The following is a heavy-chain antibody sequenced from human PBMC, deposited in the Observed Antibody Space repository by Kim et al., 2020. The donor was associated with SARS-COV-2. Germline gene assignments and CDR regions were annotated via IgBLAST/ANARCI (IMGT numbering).Heavy chain of an antibody. CDR3: ARYSSTWEAFFDY. CDR2: IIYSGST. D-gene: IGHD6-13*01. J-gene: IGHJ4*02. Sequence: SETLSLTCTVSGGSISIYHWSWIRQAPGKGLEWIGYIIYSGSTGYNASLTSRVAMSVDTSKNQFSLKLSSVTSADTAVYYCARYSSTWEAFFDYWGQGTLVTVSS. V-gene: IGHV4-59*13. CDR1: GGSISIYH.